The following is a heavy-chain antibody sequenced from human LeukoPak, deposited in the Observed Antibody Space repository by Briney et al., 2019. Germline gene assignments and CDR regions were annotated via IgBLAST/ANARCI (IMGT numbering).Heavy chain of an antibody. D-gene: IGHD5-18*01. J-gene: IGHJ6*03. CDR1: GFTFSNAW. Sequence: PGGSLRLSCAASGFTFSNAWMSWVRQAPGKGLEWVGRIKSKTDGGTTDYAAPVKGRFTISRDDSKNTLYLQMNSLKTEDTAVYYCTTGNMTNTAMVNTVHYYYYYMDVWGKGTTVTISS. CDR2: IKSKTDGGTT. CDR3: TTGNMTNTAMVNTVHYYYYYMDV. V-gene: IGHV3-15*01.